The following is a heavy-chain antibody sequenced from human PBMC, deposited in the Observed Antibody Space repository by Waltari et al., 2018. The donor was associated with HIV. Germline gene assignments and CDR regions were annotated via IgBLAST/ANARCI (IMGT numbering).Heavy chain of an antibody. Sequence: QVQLVQSGAEVKKPGASVKVSCKASGYTFSTYAMHWVRQAPGQRLEWMGWINAGNGDTKYSQNFQDRVSITRDTSASTAYMELSSLRSKDTAVYYCARSSAAGTIGDYWGQGTLVTVSS. CDR1: GYTFSTYA. D-gene: IGHD6-13*01. J-gene: IGHJ4*02. CDR2: INAGNGDT. CDR3: ARSSAAGTIGDY. V-gene: IGHV1-3*01.